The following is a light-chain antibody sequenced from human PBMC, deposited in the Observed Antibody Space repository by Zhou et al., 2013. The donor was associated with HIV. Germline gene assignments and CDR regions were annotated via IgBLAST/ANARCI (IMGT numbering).Light chain of an antibody. CDR2: DAS. CDR1: QDISNS. Sequence: DIQMTQSPSSLSASVGDRVTITCQASQDISNSLNWYQQKAGKAPKLLIYDASTLEKGVPSRFSGSGSGTDFTFTISSLQPEDFATYYCQQYDYLITFGQGTRLDIK. CDR3: QQYDYLIT. J-gene: IGKJ5*01. V-gene: IGKV1-33*01.